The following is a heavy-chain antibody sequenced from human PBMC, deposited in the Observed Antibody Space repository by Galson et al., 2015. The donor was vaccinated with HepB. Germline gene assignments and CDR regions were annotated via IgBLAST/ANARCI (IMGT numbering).Heavy chain of an antibody. Sequence: SETLSLTCAVYGGSFSGYYWSWIRQPPGKGLEWIGEINHSGSTNYNPSLKSRVTISVDTSKNQFSLKLSSVTAADTAVYYCARGGPIVVVPAAKYYFDYWGQGTLVTVSS. D-gene: IGHD2-2*01. CDR1: GGSFSGYY. CDR3: ARGGPIVVVPAAKYYFDY. J-gene: IGHJ4*02. CDR2: INHSGST. V-gene: IGHV4-34*01.